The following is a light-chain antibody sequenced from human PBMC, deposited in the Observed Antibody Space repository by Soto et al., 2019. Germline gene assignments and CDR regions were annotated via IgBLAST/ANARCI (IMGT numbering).Light chain of an antibody. J-gene: IGLJ2*01. CDR3: EAWDDSLNGPV. CDR1: ISNIGSNT. CDR2: SNN. V-gene: IGLV1-44*01. Sequence: QSVLTQPPSASGTPGQRVTISCSGSISNIGSNTVNWYQQLPGTAPKLLIYSNNRRPSGVPDRFSGSKSGTSASLAISGLQSEDEADYYCEAWDDSLNGPVFGGGTKLTVL.